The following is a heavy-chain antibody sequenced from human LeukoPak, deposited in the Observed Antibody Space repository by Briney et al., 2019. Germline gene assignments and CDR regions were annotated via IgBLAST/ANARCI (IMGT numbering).Heavy chain of an antibody. CDR1: GFTFSSYG. J-gene: IGHJ4*02. D-gene: IGHD3-22*01. CDR2: IRYDGSNK. CDR3: AKDAEGYYDSSGYSPYFDY. Sequence: GGSLRLSCAASGFTFSSYGMHWVRQAPGKGLEWVAFIRYDGSNKYYADSVKGRFTISRDNSKNTLYLQMNSLRAEDTAVYYCAKDAEGYYDSSGYSPYFDYWGQGTLVTVSS. V-gene: IGHV3-30*02.